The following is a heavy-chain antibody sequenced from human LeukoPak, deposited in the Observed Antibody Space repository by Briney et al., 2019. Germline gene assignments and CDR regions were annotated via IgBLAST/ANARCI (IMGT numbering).Heavy chain of an antibody. CDR3: ARAARFLSWFEP. Sequence: VASVKVSCKASGGTFSSYAISWVRQAPGQGLEWVGGIIPIFGTANYAQKFQGRVTITADESTSTAYMELSSLRSEDTAVYYCARAARFLSWFEPWGQGTLGTVSS. CDR2: IIPIFGTA. CDR1: GGTFSSYA. D-gene: IGHD3-3*01. V-gene: IGHV1-69*13. J-gene: IGHJ5*02.